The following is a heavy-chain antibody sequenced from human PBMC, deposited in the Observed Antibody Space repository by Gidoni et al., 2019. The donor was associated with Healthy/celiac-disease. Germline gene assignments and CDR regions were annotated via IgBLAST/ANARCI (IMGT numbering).Heavy chain of an antibody. D-gene: IGHD3-10*01. J-gene: IGHJ6*02. CDR3: ARDRDGIDV. CDR1: GFTFSSYS. Sequence: EVQLVESGGGLVQPGGSLRLSCAASGFTFSSYSMNWVRQASGKGLEWGSYINSSSSTIYYANSLKGRFTISRDNAKNSLYLQKNSLRDEDTAVYYRARDRDGIDVWGQGTTVTVSS. CDR2: INSSSSTI. V-gene: IGHV3-48*02.